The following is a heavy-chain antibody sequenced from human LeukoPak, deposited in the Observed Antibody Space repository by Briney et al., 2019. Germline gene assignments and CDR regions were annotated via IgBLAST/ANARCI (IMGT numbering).Heavy chain of an antibody. Sequence: PGGSLRLSCAASGFTFSSYSMNWVRQAPGKGLGWVSSISSSSSYIYYADSVKGRFTISRDNAENTLYLQMNSLRAEDTAIYFCARAGYYRFDYWGQGTLVTVSS. CDR3: ARAGYYRFDY. CDR2: ISSSSSYI. CDR1: GFTFSSYS. D-gene: IGHD2-15*01. J-gene: IGHJ4*02. V-gene: IGHV3-21*01.